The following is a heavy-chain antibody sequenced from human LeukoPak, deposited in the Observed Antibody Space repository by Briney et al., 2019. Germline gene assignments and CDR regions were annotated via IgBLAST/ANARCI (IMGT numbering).Heavy chain of an antibody. V-gene: IGHV4-34*01. CDR2: INHSGRT. CDR1: GESFSGYY. CDR3: ARNREPAATIDY. Sequence: SETLSLTCAVYGESFSGYYWKWIRQPPGKGLEWIGEINHSGRTNYNPSLKSRVTISVDTSKNQISLKLTSMTAADTAVYYCARNREPAATIDYWGQGTLVTVSS. J-gene: IGHJ4*02. D-gene: IGHD2-2*01.